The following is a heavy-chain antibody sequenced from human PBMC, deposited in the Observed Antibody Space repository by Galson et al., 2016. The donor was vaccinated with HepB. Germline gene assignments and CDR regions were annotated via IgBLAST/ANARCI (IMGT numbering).Heavy chain of an antibody. D-gene: IGHD2-2*01. J-gene: IGHJ4*02. CDR1: GASISSNNW. CDR3: ASVRGGCSSTSCYIDS. V-gene: IGHV4-4*02. Sequence: SETLSLTCAVSGASISSNNWWTWVRQSPGKGLEWIGESYHGGSTYYNPSLKSRLSISLDKSKNQFSLRLSSVTAADTAVYFCASVRGGCSSTSCYIDSWGQGTLVTVS. CDR2: SYHGGST.